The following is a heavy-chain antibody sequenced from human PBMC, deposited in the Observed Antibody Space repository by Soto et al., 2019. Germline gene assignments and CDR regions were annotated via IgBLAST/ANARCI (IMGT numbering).Heavy chain of an antibody. CDR2: IYSGGRT. V-gene: IGHV3-53*01. CDR3: PTTGGYYDSGWFHP. Sequence: GGSLRLSCAASGFTVSSNYMSWVRQAPGKGLEWVSVIYSGGRTYCADSVKGRFIISRDNSKNTLYLQMNSLKAEHTAVYYCPTTGGYYDSGWFHPWGQGTLVTVSS. D-gene: IGHD3-22*01. J-gene: IGHJ5*02. CDR1: GFTVSSNY.